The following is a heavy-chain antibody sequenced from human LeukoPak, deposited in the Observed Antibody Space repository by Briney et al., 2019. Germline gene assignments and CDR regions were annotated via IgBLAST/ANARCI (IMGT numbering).Heavy chain of an antibody. V-gene: IGHV1-69*13. CDR3: AVHVCSGGSCYSEDYGMDV. D-gene: IGHD2-15*01. J-gene: IGHJ6*04. CDR2: IIPIFGTA. CDR1: GCTFSSYG. Sequence: SVKVSCKASGCTFSSYGISWVRQAPGQGLEWMGGIIPIFGTANYAQKFQGRVTITADESTSTAYMELSSLRSEDTAVYYCAVHVCSGGSCYSEDYGMDVWGKGTTVTVSS.